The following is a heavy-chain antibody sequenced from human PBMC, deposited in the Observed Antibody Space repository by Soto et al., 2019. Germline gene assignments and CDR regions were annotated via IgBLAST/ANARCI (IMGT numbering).Heavy chain of an antibody. J-gene: IGHJ4*02. CDR1: GFTFSNYA. CDR2: ITSTGSST. V-gene: IGHV3-23*01. Sequence: EVQLLESGGGFVQPGGSLRLSCAASGFTFSNYAMTWVRQAPGKGLEWVSAITSTGSSTYYADSVKGRFTISRDNSKNQLFLQINSLRAVDTAVYYCAKGAEGYVVSSLDFWGQGTLVSVSS. CDR3: AKGAEGYVVSSLDF. D-gene: IGHD5-12*01.